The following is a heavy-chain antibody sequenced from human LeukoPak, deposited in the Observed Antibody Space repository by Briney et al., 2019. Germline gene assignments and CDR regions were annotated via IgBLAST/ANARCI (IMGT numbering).Heavy chain of an antibody. J-gene: IGHJ6*02. Sequence: SETLSLTCTVSGGSISCGDYYWSWIRQPPGKGLKWIGYIFYSGNTYYNPSLKSRVPISVDTSKNRFSLKLSSVTAADTAVYYCARVSRFYYYYGMDVWGQGTTVTVSS. CDR3: ARVSRFYYYYGMDV. CDR1: GGSISCGDYY. V-gene: IGHV4-30-4*01. CDR2: IFYSGNT. D-gene: IGHD3-3*02.